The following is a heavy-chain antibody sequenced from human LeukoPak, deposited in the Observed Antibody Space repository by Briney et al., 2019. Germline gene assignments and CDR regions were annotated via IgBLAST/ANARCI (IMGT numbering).Heavy chain of an antibody. V-gene: IGHV3-23*01. CDR3: AKGPNFGSWRAVDY. D-gene: IGHD3-10*01. J-gene: IGHJ4*02. Sequence: GGSLRLSCAASDSSFRSHDMSWVRQTLEKGLEWVSSIAGDGASFYADSVKGRFTISRDKSENILYLQMNSLLADDTAIYYCAKGPNFGSWRAVDYWGQGSLVTVSS. CDR1: DSSFRSHD. CDR2: IAGDGAS.